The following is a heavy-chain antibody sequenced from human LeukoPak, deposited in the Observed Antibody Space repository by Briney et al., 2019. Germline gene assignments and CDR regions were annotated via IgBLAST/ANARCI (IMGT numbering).Heavy chain of an antibody. CDR3: ATRNSLDY. D-gene: IGHD1-7*01. Sequence: GGSLRLSCAASGFTFSSYVMSWVRQAPGKGLEWVANIKQDGSEKYYMDSVKGRFTISRDNAKNSLYLQMNSLRVEDTAVYYCATRNSLDYWGQGTQVTVSS. CDR1: GFTFSSYV. V-gene: IGHV3-7*02. CDR2: IKQDGSEK. J-gene: IGHJ4*02.